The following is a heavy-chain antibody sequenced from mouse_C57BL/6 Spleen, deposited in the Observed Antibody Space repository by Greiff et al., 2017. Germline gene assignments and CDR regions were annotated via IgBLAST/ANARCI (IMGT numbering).Heavy chain of an antibody. CDR2: IDPEDGDT. D-gene: IGHD1-1*02. J-gene: IGHJ2*01. V-gene: IGHV14-1*01. CDR3: TTGSYVGYFDY. CDR1: GFNIKDYY. Sequence: EVQLQQSGAELVRPGASVKLSCTASGFNIKDYYMHWVKQRPEQGLEWIGRIDPEDGDTEYDPKFQGKATMTADTSSNTAYLQLSSLTSEDTAVYYCTTGSYVGYFDYWGQGTTLTVSS.